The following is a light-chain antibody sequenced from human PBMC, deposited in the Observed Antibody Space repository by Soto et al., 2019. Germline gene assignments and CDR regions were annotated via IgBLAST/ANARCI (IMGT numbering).Light chain of an antibody. J-gene: IGLJ1*01. V-gene: IGLV2-14*01. CDR1: SSDIGTYDY. Sequence: QSVLSQPASVSGAPGQSITISCTGTSSDIGTYDYVSWYQQYPGKAPKLMIYEVTNRPSGISNRFSGSKSGNTASLTISGLQAEDEADYYRSSYTTTNTYVFGTGTKVTVL. CDR2: EVT. CDR3: SSYTTTNTYV.